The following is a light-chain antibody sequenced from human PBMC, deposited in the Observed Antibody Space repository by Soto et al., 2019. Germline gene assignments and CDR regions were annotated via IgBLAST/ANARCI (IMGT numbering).Light chain of an antibody. CDR2: GAS. J-gene: IGKJ1*01. CDR3: QQYGSSRT. Sequence: EIVLTQSPGTLSLSPGERATLSCRASQTVSNNYLAWYQQKPGQAPRLFIYGASTRATGIPDRFSGSGSGTDFTLTISRLEPEDFAVYYCQQYGSSRTFGQGTKGEIK. CDR1: QTVSNNY. V-gene: IGKV3-20*01.